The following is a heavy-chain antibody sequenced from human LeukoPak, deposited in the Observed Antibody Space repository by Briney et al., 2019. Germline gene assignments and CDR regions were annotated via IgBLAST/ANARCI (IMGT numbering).Heavy chain of an antibody. CDR3: ATDRPDCSDGSCYSAFDY. Sequence: ASVKVSCKVSGYTLTELSMHWVRQAPGKGLEWMGGFDPEDGETSYAQKFQGRVTMTEDTSTGTAHTELSSLRSEDTAVYYCATDRPDCSDGSCYSAFDYWGQGTLVTVSS. CDR2: FDPEDGET. J-gene: IGHJ4*02. V-gene: IGHV1-24*01. CDR1: GYTLTELS. D-gene: IGHD2-15*01.